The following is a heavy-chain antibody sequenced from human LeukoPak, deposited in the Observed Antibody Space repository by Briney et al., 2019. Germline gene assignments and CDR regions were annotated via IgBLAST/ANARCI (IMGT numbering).Heavy chain of an antibody. CDR3: ARTPTVAVAGTNY. Sequence: GGSLRLSCAASGFTFSSYVIHWVRQAPGKGLEWVAVIWYDGSNKYYADSVKGRFTISRDNSKNTLYLQMNSLRAEDTAVYYCARTPTVAVAGTNYWGQGTLVTVSS. J-gene: IGHJ4*02. CDR2: IWYDGSNK. CDR1: GFTFSSYV. V-gene: IGHV3-30*19. D-gene: IGHD6-19*01.